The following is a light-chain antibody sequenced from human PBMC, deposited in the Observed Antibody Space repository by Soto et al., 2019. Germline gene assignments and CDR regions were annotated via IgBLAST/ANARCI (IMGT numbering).Light chain of an antibody. Sequence: QSVLTQSASVSGSPGQSITISCTGTSSDVGSYNLVSWYQQHPGKAPKLVIYEGSKRPSGVSNRFSGSKSGNTASLTISGLQAEDEADYFCCSYAGSSTFVFGTGTKLTVL. CDR1: SSDVGSYNL. V-gene: IGLV2-23*01. CDR2: EGS. CDR3: CSYAGSSTFV. J-gene: IGLJ1*01.